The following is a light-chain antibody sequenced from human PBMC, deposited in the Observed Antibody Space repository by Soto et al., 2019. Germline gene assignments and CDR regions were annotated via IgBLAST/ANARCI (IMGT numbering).Light chain of an antibody. CDR3: QQYGTSLT. CDR1: QSVSSY. Sequence: EIVLTQSPATLSLSPGERATLSCRASQSVSSYLAWYQQKPGRAPRLLIYGVSSRAIGIPDRLSGSGSGTDFTLTISRLEPEDFAVYYCQQYGTSLTFGGGTKVDIK. CDR2: GVS. J-gene: IGKJ4*01. V-gene: IGKV3-20*01.